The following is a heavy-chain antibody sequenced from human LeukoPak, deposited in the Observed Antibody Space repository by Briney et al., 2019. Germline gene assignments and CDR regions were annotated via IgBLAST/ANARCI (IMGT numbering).Heavy chain of an antibody. CDR2: INSSSSYI. Sequence: PGGSLRLSCAASGFTFSSYSMNWVRQAPAKGLEWVSSINSSSSYIYYADSVKGRFTISRDNAKNSLYLQMDSLRAEDTAVYYCARGGGSRNDAFDIWGQGTMVTVSS. V-gene: IGHV3-21*01. D-gene: IGHD5-12*01. CDR1: GFTFSSYS. CDR3: ARGGGSRNDAFDI. J-gene: IGHJ3*02.